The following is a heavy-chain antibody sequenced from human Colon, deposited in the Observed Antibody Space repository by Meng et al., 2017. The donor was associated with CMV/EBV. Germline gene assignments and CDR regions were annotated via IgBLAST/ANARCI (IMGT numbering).Heavy chain of an antibody. Sequence: GESLKISCAASGFTFSSYWMSWVRQAPGKGLEWVANIKQDGSEKYYVDSVKGRFTISRDNAKNSLYLQMNSLRAEDTAVYYCAKEVNFGSPFDYWGQGTLVTVSS. D-gene: IGHD3/OR15-3a*01. J-gene: IGHJ4*02. CDR1: GFTFSSYW. CDR2: IKQDGSEK. V-gene: IGHV3-7*01. CDR3: AKEVNFGSPFDY.